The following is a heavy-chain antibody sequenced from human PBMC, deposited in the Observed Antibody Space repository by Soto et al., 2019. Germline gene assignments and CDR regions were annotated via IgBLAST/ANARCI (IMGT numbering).Heavy chain of an antibody. D-gene: IGHD1-26*01. Sequence: EVQLVESGGGLILPGGSLRLSCAASGFTFNTHWMHWVRQAPGKGLVWASRINSDGSITDYADSVKGRFSISRDNPRNTLYLRMNSLSPEDTAVYYCARAMTSVGAAAKGDFWGQGTLVTVSS. CDR1: GFTFNTHW. CDR3: ARAMTSVGAAAKGDF. J-gene: IGHJ4*02. CDR2: INSDGSIT. V-gene: IGHV3-74*01.